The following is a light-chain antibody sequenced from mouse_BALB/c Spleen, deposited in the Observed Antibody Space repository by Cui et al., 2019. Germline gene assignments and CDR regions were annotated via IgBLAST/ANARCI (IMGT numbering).Light chain of an antibody. CDR2: STS. CDR1: SSVSSSY. Sequence: ENVLTQSPAIMSASPGEKVTMTVRGSSSVSSSYLHWYQQKSGASPKLWIYSTSNLASGVPARFSGSGSGTSYSLTISSVEAEDAATYYCQQYSGYYWTFGGGTKLEIK. V-gene: IGKV4-57-1*01. J-gene: IGKJ1*01. CDR3: QQYSGYYWT.